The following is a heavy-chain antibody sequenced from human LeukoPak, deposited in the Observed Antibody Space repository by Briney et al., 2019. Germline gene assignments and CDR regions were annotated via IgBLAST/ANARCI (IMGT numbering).Heavy chain of an antibody. CDR2: ISGSGGST. V-gene: IGHV3-23*01. J-gene: IGHJ4*02. CDR1: GFTFSSYA. D-gene: IGHD6-13*01. CDR3: AKGEYGYSSSWFDY. Sequence: GGSLRLSCAASGFTFSSYAMSWVRQAPGKGLEWVSAISGSGGSTYYAVSVKGRFTISRDNSKNTLYLQMNSLRAEDTAVYYCAKGEYGYSSSWFDYWGQGTLVSVSS.